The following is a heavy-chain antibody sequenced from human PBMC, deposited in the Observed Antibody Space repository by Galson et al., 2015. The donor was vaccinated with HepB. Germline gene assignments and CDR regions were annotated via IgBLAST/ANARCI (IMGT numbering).Heavy chain of an antibody. D-gene: IGHD3-22*01. CDR1: GYSFTGYY. CDR3: ARDLPRGYFDGTGNNKRPSVYFQP. V-gene: IGHV1-2*02. Sequence: SVKVSCKASGYSFTGYYIHWVRQAPGQGLEWMGWINPNTGGTNYPQKFQGRVTLTRDTSITTAYMDLSRLGSDDTAVYYCARDLPRGYFDGTGNNKRPSVYFQPWGQGTLVTVSS. J-gene: IGHJ1*01. CDR2: INPNTGGT.